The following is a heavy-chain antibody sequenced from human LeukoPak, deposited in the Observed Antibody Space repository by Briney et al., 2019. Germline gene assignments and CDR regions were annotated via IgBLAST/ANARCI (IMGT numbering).Heavy chain of an antibody. CDR2: IYYSGST. D-gene: IGHD6-13*01. CDR1: GGSISSYY. CDR3: ARAIIAAPAVGHNWFDP. Sequence: SETLSLTCTVSGGSISSYYWSWIRQPPGKGLEWIGYIYYSGSTNYNPSLKSRVTISVDTSKNQFSLKLSSVTAADTAVYYCARAIIAAPAVGHNWFDPWGQGTLVTVSS. J-gene: IGHJ5*02. V-gene: IGHV4-59*01.